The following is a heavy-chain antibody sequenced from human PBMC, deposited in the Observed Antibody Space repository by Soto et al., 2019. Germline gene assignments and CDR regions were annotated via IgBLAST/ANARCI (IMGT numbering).Heavy chain of an antibody. J-gene: IGHJ4*02. V-gene: IGHV5-51*01. CDR3: ARQYAAFDY. CDR1: GYNFNTYW. CDR2: IYPADSDT. D-gene: IGHD2-2*01. Sequence: EVQLVQSGTEVKKPGESLKISCKGSGYNFNTYWIGWVRQMPGKGLEWMGIIYPADSDTRYSPSFQGQVTISADKSISTAYPQWSILKASDTAIYYCARQYAAFDYWGQGTLVTVSS.